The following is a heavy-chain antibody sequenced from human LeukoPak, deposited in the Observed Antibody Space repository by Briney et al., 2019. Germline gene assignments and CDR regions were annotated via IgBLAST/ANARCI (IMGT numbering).Heavy chain of an antibody. Sequence: QPGGSLRLSCAASGFTFSSYWMSWVRQAPGKGLEWVANIKQDGSEKYYVDSVKGRFTISRDNAKNSLYLQMNSLRAEDTAVYYCARGDSHYWSPFDYWGQGTLVTVSS. CDR1: GFTFSSYW. CDR3: ARGDSHYWSPFDY. J-gene: IGHJ4*02. V-gene: IGHV3-7*01. CDR2: IKQDGSEK. D-gene: IGHD3-3*02.